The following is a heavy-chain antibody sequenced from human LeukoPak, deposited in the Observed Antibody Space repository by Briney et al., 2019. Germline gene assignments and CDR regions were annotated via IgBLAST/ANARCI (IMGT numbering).Heavy chain of an antibody. D-gene: IGHD2/OR15-2a*01. V-gene: IGHV4-59*08. Sequence: RPSETLSLTCTVSGGSISSYYWSWIRQPPGKGLEWIGYIYYSGSTNYNPSLKSRVTISVDTSTNQFSLKLSSVTAADTAVYYCATADYFGGANDAFNIWGQGTMVTVSS. J-gene: IGHJ3*02. CDR2: IYYSGST. CDR1: GGSISSYY. CDR3: ATADYFGGANDAFNI.